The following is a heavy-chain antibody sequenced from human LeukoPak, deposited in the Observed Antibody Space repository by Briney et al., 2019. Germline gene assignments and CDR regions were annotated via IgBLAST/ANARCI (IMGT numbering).Heavy chain of an antibody. CDR3: ARPFLEWLLSDAFDI. J-gene: IGHJ3*02. D-gene: IGHD3-3*01. CDR1: GFTFSDYY. Sequence: GGSLRLSCAASGFTFSDYYMTWIRQAPGKGLEWVSYISSSGNTIYYADSVKGRFTISRDNSKNTLYLQMNSLRAEDTAVYSCARPFLEWLLSDAFDIWGQGTMVTVSS. CDR2: ISSSGNTI. V-gene: IGHV3-11*04.